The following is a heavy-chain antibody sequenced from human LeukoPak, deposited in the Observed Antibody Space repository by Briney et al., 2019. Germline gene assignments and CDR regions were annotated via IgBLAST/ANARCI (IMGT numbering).Heavy chain of an antibody. V-gene: IGHV3-30*18. D-gene: IGHD2-2*02. CDR1: GFTFSSYG. CDR2: ISYDGSNK. CDR3: AKGEKGRYCSSISCHIDY. Sequence: AGSLRLSCAASGFTFSSYGMHWVRQAPGKGLEWVAVISYDGSNKYYADSVKGRFTISRNTSKNTLYLQKNSLRAADTAIYYCAKGEKGRYCSSISCHIDYWGQGTLVTVSS. J-gene: IGHJ4*02.